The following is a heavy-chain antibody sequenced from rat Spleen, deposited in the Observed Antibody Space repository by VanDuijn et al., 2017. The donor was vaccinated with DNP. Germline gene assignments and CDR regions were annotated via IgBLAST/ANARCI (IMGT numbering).Heavy chain of an antibody. Sequence: EVQLQESGPGLVKPSQSLSLTCSVTAYSITSNYWGWIRKFPGNRMEWIGHISYSGGTNYNPSLKSRISITRDTSKNHFFLHLNSVTTEDTATYYCARWTRYFDYWGQGVMVTVSS. CDR2: ISYSGGT. CDR3: ARWTRYFDY. V-gene: IGHV3-1*01. CDR1: AYSITSNY. D-gene: IGHD1-7*01. J-gene: IGHJ2*01.